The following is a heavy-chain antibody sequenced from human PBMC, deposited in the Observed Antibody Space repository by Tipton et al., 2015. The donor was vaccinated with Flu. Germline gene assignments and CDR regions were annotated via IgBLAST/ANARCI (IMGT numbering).Heavy chain of an antibody. D-gene: IGHD6-19*01. V-gene: IGHV4-61*02. Sequence: LRLSCTVSGGSISSGSYYWSWIRQPAGKGLEWIGRIYTSGSTNYNPSLKSRVTIAVDTSKNQFSLKLSSVTAADTAVYYCAREKGGAVADRAEYFQHWGQGTRVTVSS. CDR3: AREKGGAVADRAEYFQH. J-gene: IGHJ1*01. CDR2: IYTSGST. CDR1: GGSISSGSYY.